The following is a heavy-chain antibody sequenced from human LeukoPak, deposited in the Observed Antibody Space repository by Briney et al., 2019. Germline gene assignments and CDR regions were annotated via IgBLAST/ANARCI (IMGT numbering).Heavy chain of an antibody. CDR3: ARDPLGDSTYYFDY. CDR2: IDDSGVIR. J-gene: IGHJ4*02. V-gene: IGHV3-23*01. CDR1: GFTFKTHA. Sequence: GGSLRLSCAASGFTFKTHAMSWVRQAPGKGLEWVSRIDDSGVIRSYADSVKGRFTISRDNSKMTLTLQMNSLRAEDTAVYYCARDPLGDSTYYFDYWGQGTLVTVSS. D-gene: IGHD2-21*01.